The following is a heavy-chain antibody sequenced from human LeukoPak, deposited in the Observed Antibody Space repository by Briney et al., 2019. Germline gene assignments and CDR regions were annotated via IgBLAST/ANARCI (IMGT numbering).Heavy chain of an antibody. D-gene: IGHD6-19*01. CDR3: TKSRRGWYGNFDY. CDR1: GFTFSIYA. Sequence: GGSLRLSCAASGFTFSIYAMSWVRQAPGEGLGWVSAISGSGGSTYYADSVKGRFTISRDNSKNTLYLQTNSLRAEDTAVYYCTKSRRGWYGNFDYWGQGTLVTVSS. J-gene: IGHJ4*02. V-gene: IGHV3-23*01. CDR2: ISGSGGST.